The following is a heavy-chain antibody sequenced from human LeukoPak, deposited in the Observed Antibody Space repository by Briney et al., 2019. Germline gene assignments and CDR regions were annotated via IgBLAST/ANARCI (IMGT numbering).Heavy chain of an antibody. CDR2: IKQDGSEK. CDR1: GFTFSSYW. D-gene: IGHD4-11*01. Sequence: GGSLRLSCAASGFTFSSYWMSWVRQAPGKGLEWVANIKQDGSEKYYVDSVKGRFTISRDNAKNSLYLQMNSLRAEDTAVYYCARDLQVYYYYMDVWGKGTTVTISS. J-gene: IGHJ6*03. V-gene: IGHV3-7*01. CDR3: ARDLQVYYYYMDV.